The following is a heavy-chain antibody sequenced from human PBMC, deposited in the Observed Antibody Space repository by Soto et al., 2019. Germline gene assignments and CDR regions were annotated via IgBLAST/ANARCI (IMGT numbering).Heavy chain of an antibody. D-gene: IGHD6-19*01. J-gene: IGHJ4*02. CDR1: GFTFSSYW. V-gene: IGHV3-74*03. CDR3: ARVRGGAVAENDY. CDR2: INTDGRST. Sequence: EVQLVESGGGLVQPGGSLRLSCAASGFTFSSYWLHWVRQAPGKGLVWVSHINTDGRSTTYADSVKGRFTISRDNAKNTLYLQMNSLRDEDTAVYYCARVRGGAVAENDYWVQGTLVTVSS.